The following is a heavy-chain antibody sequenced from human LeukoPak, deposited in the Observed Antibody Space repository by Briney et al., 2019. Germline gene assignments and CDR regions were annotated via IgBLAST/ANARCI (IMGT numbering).Heavy chain of an antibody. V-gene: IGHV3-7*02. D-gene: IGHD5-12*01. CDR2: IKEDGNED. Sequence: GGSLRLSCTVSGFSFREHWMSWVRQAPGKGLERVGNIKEDGNEDYYVDSVEGRFVIFRDNAKNSLYLQMHSLRAEDTAVYYCTRGDRGYAESLYWGRGTLVTVSS. CDR1: GFSFREHW. CDR3: TRGDRGYAESLY. J-gene: IGHJ4*02.